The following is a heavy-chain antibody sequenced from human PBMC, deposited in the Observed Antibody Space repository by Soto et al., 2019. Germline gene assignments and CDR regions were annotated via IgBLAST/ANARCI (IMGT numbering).Heavy chain of an antibody. CDR1: GFNFTNHW. D-gene: IGHD2-21*02. Sequence: PGGSLRLSCAASGFNFTNHWMHWVRQAPGKGLVWASRITSDGKSKAYAESVKGRFAISRDNAKNTVYLQMNGLTVEDTAVYYCARESGDWPLNWFDPWGQGTLVTVS. J-gene: IGHJ5*02. CDR2: ITSDGKSK. V-gene: IGHV3-74*01. CDR3: ARESGDWPLNWFDP.